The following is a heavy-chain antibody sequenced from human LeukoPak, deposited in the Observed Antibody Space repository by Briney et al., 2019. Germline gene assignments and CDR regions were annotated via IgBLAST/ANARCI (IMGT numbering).Heavy chain of an antibody. V-gene: IGHV3-72*01. J-gene: IGHJ4*02. D-gene: IGHD5-12*01. Sequence: GGSLRLSRAASGFTFSDLYMDWVRQAPGKGLEWVGRIRNKAKSYTTEYAASVKGRFTISRDDSKNSLSLQMNSLRTDDTAVYYCARDTSGSPDDYWGQGTLVTVSS. CDR1: GFTFSDLY. CDR2: IRNKAKSYTT. CDR3: ARDTSGSPDDY.